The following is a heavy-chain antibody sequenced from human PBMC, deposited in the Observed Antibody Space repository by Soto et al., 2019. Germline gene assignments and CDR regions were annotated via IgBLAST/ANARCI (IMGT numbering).Heavy chain of an antibody. CDR1: GGTFSSYS. J-gene: IGHJ4*01. CDR2: IIPIFGTA. CDR3: ASDAGMNSGGMDY. Sequence: QVQLVQSGAEVKKPGSSVKVSCKASGGTFSSYSINWVRQAPGQGLEWVGEIIPIFGTANYAQKLQGNDTIPADESTGTDYMELSTLSAEVTGVHTCASDAGMNSGGMDYWGHVTLV. V-gene: IGHV1-69*01. D-gene: IGHD3-16*01.